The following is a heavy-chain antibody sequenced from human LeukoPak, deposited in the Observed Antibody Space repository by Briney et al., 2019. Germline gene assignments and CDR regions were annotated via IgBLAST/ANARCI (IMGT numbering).Heavy chain of an antibody. CDR3: ARTGTGNTFDY. V-gene: IGHV3-48*01. D-gene: IGHD1-14*01. CDR2: ISSSSSTI. CDR1: GFTFSSYG. Sequence: GGSLRLSCAASGFTFSSYGMTWVRQAPGKGLEWVSYISSSSSTIYYADSVKGRFTISRDNAKNSLYLQMNSLRAEDTAVYYCARTGTGNTFDYWGQGTLVTVSS. J-gene: IGHJ4*02.